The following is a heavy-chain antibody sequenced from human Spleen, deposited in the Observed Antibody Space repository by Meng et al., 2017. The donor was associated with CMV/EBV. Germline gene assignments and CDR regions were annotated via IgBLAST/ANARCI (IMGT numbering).Heavy chain of an antibody. CDR2: IFYTGST. J-gene: IGHJ6*02. V-gene: IGHV4-59*01. CDR3: ARVPIDYYYYGMDV. CDR1: GGSISNFY. D-gene: IGHD2-21*01. Sequence: SETLSLTCTVSGGSISNFYWNWVRQPPGKGLEWIGYIFYTGSTNYNPSLKSRVTISVGTSRNQFSLNLYSVTTADTAVYYCARVPIDYYYYGMDVWGQGTTVTVSS.